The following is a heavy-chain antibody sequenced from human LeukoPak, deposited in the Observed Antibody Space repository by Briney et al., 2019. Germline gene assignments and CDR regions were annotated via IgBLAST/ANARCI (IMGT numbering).Heavy chain of an antibody. CDR1: GFIFRNYG. J-gene: IGHJ4*02. Sequence: GGSLRLSCAASGFIFRNYGMNWVRQPPGNGLEWVSGVSPNGETAYYADSVKGRFTISRDNSKNTVYLQVRSLRAEDTAVYYCAKDLGWIQFGYWGQGALVTVSS. D-gene: IGHD5-18*01. CDR2: VSPNGETA. V-gene: IGHV3-23*01. CDR3: AKDLGWIQFGY.